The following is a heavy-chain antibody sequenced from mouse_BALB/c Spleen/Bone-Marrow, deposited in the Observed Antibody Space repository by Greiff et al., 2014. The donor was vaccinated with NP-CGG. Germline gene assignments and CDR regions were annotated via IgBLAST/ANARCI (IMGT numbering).Heavy chain of an antibody. CDR1: GFTFNTYA. CDR2: IRSKSNNYAT. J-gene: IGHJ4*01. Sequence: EVQVVESGGGLVQPKGSLKLSCAASGFTFNTYAMNWVRQAPGKGLEWVARIRSKSNNYATYYADSVKDRFTISRDDSQSMLYLQMNNLKTEDTAMYYCVRPHYYGSSNRYAMDYWGQGTSVTVSS. V-gene: IGHV10-1*02. CDR3: VRPHYYGSSNRYAMDY. D-gene: IGHD1-1*01.